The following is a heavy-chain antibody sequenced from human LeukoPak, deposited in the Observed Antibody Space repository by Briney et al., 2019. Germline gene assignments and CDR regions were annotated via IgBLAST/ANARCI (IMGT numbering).Heavy chain of an antibody. J-gene: IGHJ3*02. CDR3: IKGGSRTRDFDAFDI. CDR2: ISTNGGYT. D-gene: IGHD1-14*01. CDR1: GFTFSSFA. V-gene: IGHV3-64D*06. Sequence: GGSLRLSCSASGFTFSSFALHWGRQAPGKELESVSGISTNGGYTYHADSVKGRFTISRDNSKNTLFLQMSSLRAEDTAVYFCIKGGSRTRDFDAFDIWGQGSMVTVSS.